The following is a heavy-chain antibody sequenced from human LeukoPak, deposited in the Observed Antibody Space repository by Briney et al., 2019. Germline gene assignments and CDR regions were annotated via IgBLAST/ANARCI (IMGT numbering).Heavy chain of an antibody. J-gene: IGHJ4*02. CDR1: RYSFNNYW. V-gene: IGHV5-51*01. CDR2: IYPGGSET. D-gene: IGHD5-24*01. Sequence: GESLKISCKGLRYSFNNYWNAWVRQRPGKGLEWMGIIYPGGSETRYDPSLQGQVTISADSSTSTAYQQWSSLRASDTAMYYCARASRDGYNQNFDHWGQGTLVTVSS. CDR3: ARASRDGYNQNFDH.